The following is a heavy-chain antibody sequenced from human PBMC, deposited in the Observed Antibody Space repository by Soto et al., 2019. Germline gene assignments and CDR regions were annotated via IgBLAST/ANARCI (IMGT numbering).Heavy chain of an antibody. D-gene: IGHD4-17*01. V-gene: IGHV3-11*06. CDR2: ISSSSYT. CDR3: ARVRDYGDAAFDY. CDR1: GFTFSDYY. J-gene: IGHJ4*02. Sequence: PGGSLRLSCAASGFTFSDYYMSWIRQAPGKGLEWVSYISSSSYTNYADSVKGRFTISRDNAKNSLYLQMNSLRAEDTAVYYCARVRDYGDAAFDYWGQGTLVTVSS.